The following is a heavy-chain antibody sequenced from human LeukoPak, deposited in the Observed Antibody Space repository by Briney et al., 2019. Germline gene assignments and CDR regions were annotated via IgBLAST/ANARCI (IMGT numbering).Heavy chain of an antibody. Sequence: PGESLRLSCASSGFTFSSYSMYWIRQAPGKGLEWVSSMTASSSHIWYADVVKGRFTISRDNAKNSLYLQMNSLTADDTGVYYCARDANWSSDNWGQGTLVTVSS. CDR1: GFTFSSYS. CDR3: ARDANWSSDN. V-gene: IGHV3-21*03. D-gene: IGHD1-1*01. J-gene: IGHJ4*02. CDR2: MTASSSHI.